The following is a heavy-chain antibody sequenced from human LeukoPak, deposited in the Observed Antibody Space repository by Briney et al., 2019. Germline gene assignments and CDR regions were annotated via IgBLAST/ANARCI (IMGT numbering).Heavy chain of an antibody. CDR3: AKDPQYYYDSSGSLLVYYFDY. CDR2: IWYDGSNK. Sequence: PGRSLRLSCAASGFTFSSYGMHWVRQAPGKGLEWVAVIWYDGSNKYYADSVKGRFTISRDNSKNTLYLQMNSLRAEDTAVYYCAKDPQYYYDSSGSLLVYYFDYWGQGTLVTLSS. J-gene: IGHJ4*02. D-gene: IGHD3-22*01. V-gene: IGHV3-33*06. CDR1: GFTFSSYG.